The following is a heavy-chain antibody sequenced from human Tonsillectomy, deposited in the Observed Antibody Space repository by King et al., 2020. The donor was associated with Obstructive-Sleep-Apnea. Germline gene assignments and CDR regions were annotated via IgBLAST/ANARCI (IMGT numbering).Heavy chain of an antibody. CDR1: GGSISSAAYY. CDR3: AESYCYDSSGPRARYYFDY. J-gene: IGHJ4*02. Sequence: QLQESGPGLVKPSQTLSLTCTVSGGSISSAAYYWTWIRQHPGKGLEWIGFIYYSGSTYYNPSLKSRVTISVDTSKNQFSLKLSSVTAADTAVYYCAESYCYDSSGPRARYYFDYWGQGTLVTVCS. V-gene: IGHV4-31*03. CDR2: IYYSGST. D-gene: IGHD3-22*01.